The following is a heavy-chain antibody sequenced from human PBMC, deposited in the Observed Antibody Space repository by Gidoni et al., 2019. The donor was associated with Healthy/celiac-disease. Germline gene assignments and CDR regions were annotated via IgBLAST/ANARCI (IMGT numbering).Heavy chain of an antibody. CDR1: GGSISSSNW. J-gene: IGHJ4*02. CDR3: ARAAWRSGIDY. V-gene: IGHV4-4*02. D-gene: IGHD1-26*01. CDR2: IYQSGST. Sequence: QVQLQESGPGLVKPSGTLSLTCAVSGGSISSSNWWSWARQPPGKGLEWIGEIYQSGSTNYNPSLKGRVTISVDKPKNQFSLKLSSVTAADTAVYYCARAAWRSGIDYWGQGTLVTVSS.